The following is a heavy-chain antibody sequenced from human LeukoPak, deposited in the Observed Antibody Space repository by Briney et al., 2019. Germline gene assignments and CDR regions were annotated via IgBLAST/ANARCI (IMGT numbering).Heavy chain of an antibody. D-gene: IGHD3-16*01. CDR2: SNHSGST. J-gene: IGHJ6*02. V-gene: IGHV4-34*01. CDR1: GGSFSGYY. Sequence: SETLSLTCAVYGGSFSGYYWSLIRQPPGKGLEWIGESNHSGSTNYNPSLKSRVTISVDTSKNQFSLKLSSVTAADTAVYYCARITAGSPHYYYGMDVWGQGTTVTVSS. CDR3: ARITAGSPHYYYGMDV.